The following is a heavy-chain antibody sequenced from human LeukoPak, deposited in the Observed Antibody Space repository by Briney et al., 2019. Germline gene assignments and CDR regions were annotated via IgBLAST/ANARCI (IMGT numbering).Heavy chain of an antibody. Sequence: SETLSLTCTVSGASISSYYWSWIRQPPGKGLEWIGYVYYSGSTNYNPSLKSRVTMSVDTSNSQFSLKLNSMTAADTAVYYCVRRDSSTYWYFDLWGRGTLVTVSS. CDR3: VRRDSSTYWYFDL. CDR2: VYYSGST. V-gene: IGHV4-59*08. CDR1: GASISSYY. D-gene: IGHD6-13*01. J-gene: IGHJ2*01.